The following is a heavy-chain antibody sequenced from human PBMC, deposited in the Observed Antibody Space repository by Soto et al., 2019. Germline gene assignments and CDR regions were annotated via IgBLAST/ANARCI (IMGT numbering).Heavy chain of an antibody. CDR1: GGSIRSGDYY. D-gene: IGHD3-3*01. V-gene: IGHV4-30-4*01. CDR3: ARGVTIFGVVPIATGFDP. CDR2: IYYSGST. J-gene: IGHJ5*02. Sequence: PSETLCLTCTVSGGSIRSGDYYWSWIRQPPGKGLEWIGYIYYSGSTYYNPSLKSRVTISVDTSKNQFSLKLSSVTAADTAVYYCARGVTIFGVVPIATGFDPWGQGTLVTVSS.